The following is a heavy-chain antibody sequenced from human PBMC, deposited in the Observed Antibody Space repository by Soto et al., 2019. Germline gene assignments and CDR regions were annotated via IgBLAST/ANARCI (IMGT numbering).Heavy chain of an antibody. CDR2: ISGSGGST. D-gene: IGHD5-18*01. CDR3: AKDHFVLALASKGYSYGYDY. Sequence: GGSLRLSCAASGFTFSRYAMSWVRQAPGKGLEWVSAISGSGGSTYYADSVKGRFTISRDNSKNTLYLQMNSLRAEDTAVYYCAKDHFVLALASKGYSYGYDYWGQGTLVTVSS. CDR1: GFTFSRYA. V-gene: IGHV3-23*01. J-gene: IGHJ4*02.